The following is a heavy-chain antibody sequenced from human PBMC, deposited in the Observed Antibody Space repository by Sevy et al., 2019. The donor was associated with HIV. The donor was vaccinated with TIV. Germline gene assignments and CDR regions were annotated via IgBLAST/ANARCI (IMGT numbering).Heavy chain of an antibody. CDR2: FDPEDGET. CDR3: AAAREYYEDTSGYLDY. Sequence: ASVEVSCKVSGSTLSKLSMHWVRQAPGKGLEWMGRFDPEDGETIYSQKFQGRVTMTEDTSTDTAYMELSSLRSEDTAVYHCAAAREYYEDTSGYLDYWGQGTLVTVSS. CDR1: GSTLSKLS. D-gene: IGHD3-22*01. V-gene: IGHV1-24*01. J-gene: IGHJ4*02.